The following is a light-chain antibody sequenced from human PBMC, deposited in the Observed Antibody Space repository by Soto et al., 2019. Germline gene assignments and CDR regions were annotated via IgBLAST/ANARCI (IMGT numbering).Light chain of an antibody. CDR1: QSITTL. CDR2: AAS. CDR3: QQSSATPCT. Sequence: DIQMTQSPSSLSASVGDGVTITCRASQSITTLLNWYQQKPGRAPKLLIYAASNLQSGVPSRFSGSGSGTDFTLTISSLQPEDFATYYCQQSSATPCTFGQGTKVEIK. V-gene: IGKV1-39*01. J-gene: IGKJ2*02.